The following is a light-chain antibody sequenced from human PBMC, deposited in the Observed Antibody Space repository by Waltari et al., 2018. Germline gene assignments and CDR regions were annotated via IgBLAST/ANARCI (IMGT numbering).Light chain of an antibody. J-gene: IGKJ3*01. CDR1: QSVSSN. V-gene: IGKV3-15*01. CDR3: QQYNNWPFT. CDR2: GAS. Sequence: EIVMTQSPATLSVSPGERATLSCRASQSVSSNLAWYQQKPGQAPRLLIYGASTRATGSPARFSGSGSGTKFTLTISSLQSEDFAVYYGQQYNNWPFTFGPGTKVDIK.